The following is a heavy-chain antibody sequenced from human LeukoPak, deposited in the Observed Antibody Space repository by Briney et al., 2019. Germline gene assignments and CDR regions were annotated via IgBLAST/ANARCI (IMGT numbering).Heavy chain of an antibody. CDR1: GYTLTALP. V-gene: IGHV1-24*01. CDR2: FDPDDGET. J-gene: IGHJ4*02. Sequence: ASVKVSCKVSGYTLTALPIHWVRQAPGKRLEWMVGFDPDDGETVYAQMFQGRVTMTEDTSSDTASMELSSLRSEDTAVYYCATGTSGSYYVGIVRPIDYWGQGTLVTVSS. D-gene: IGHD1-26*01. CDR3: ATGTSGSYYVGIVRPIDY.